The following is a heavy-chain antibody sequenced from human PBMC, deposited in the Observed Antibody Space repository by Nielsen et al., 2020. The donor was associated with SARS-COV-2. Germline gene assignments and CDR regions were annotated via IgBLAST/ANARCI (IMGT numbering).Heavy chain of an antibody. D-gene: IGHD6-19*01. CDR1: GFTVSSNY. J-gene: IGHJ4*02. Sequence: GESLKISCAASGFTVSSNYMSWVRQAPGKGLEWVSVIYSGGSTYYADSVKGRFTISRDNSKNTLYLQMNSLRAEDTAVYYCASISQWLVDYWGQGTLVTVSS. CDR3: ASISQWLVDY. V-gene: IGHV3-53*01. CDR2: IYSGGST.